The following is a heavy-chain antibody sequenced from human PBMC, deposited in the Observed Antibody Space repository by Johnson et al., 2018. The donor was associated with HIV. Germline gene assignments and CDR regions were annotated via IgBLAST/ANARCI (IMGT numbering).Heavy chain of an antibody. CDR1: GFTFSSYA. J-gene: IGHJ3*01. Sequence: VQLVESGGGVVQPGRSLRLSCAASGFTFSSYAMHWVRQAPGKGLEWVAVIWYDGTNKYYADSVKGRFSISRDNYKKTLYLQMNSLRAEDTALYYCAKGRMGASGSYNVWGQGTMVTVSS. CDR3: AKGRMGASGSYNV. V-gene: IGHV3-30*04. D-gene: IGHD1-26*01. CDR2: IWYDGTNK.